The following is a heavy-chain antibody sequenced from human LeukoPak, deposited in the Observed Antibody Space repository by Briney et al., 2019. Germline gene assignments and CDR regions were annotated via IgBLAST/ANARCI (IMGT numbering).Heavy chain of an antibody. V-gene: IGHV4-31*03. D-gene: IGHD3-3*01. CDR1: GGSISSGGYY. Sequence: SETLSLTCTVSGGSISSGGYYWSWIRQHPGKGLEWIGYIYNSGSADFNPSLKSRGTISVDTSKNQFSLKLSSMTAADTAVYYCARGSESDPVYFDYWGQGTPVTVSS. J-gene: IGHJ4*02. CDR3: ARGSESDPVYFDY. CDR2: IYNSGSA.